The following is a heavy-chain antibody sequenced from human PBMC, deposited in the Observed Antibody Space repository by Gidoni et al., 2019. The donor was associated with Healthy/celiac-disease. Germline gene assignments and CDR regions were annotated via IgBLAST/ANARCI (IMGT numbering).Heavy chain of an antibody. Sequence: QVQLQESGPGLVKPSQTLSLTCTVSGGSISSSNYYWSWIRQPAGKGLEWIGRIYTSGSTSYNPSLKSRVTISVDTSKNQFSLKLSSVTAADTAVYYCANTMVYAIRGNHYYYGMDVWGQGTTVTVSS. J-gene: IGHJ6*02. CDR3: ANTMVYAIRGNHYYYGMDV. CDR1: GGSISSSNYY. D-gene: IGHD2-8*01. CDR2: IYTSGST. V-gene: IGHV4-61*02.